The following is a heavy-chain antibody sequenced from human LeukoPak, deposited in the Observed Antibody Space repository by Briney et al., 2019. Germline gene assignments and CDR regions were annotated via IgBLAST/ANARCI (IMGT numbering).Heavy chain of an antibody. D-gene: IGHD3/OR15-3a*01. J-gene: IGHJ5*02. Sequence: GGSLRLSCAVSGFRVSDYYVSWVRQAPGKGLEWVGLIRDSGEAFYADFARGRFAISRDESENTLYLQMNSLRVEDTAVYFCARDRAANQDWVEFDPWGQGTRSLSPQ. CDR2: IRDSGEA. V-gene: IGHV3-66*03. CDR3: ARDRAANQDWVEFDP. CDR1: GFRVSDYY.